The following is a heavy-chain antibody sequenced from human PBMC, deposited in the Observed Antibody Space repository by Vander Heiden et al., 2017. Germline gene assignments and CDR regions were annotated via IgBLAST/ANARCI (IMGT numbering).Heavy chain of an antibody. J-gene: IGHJ4*02. CDR1: GFTFSSYA. Sequence: QVQLVASGVVVVQRGRSLSLSCAASGFTFSSYAMHWVRQAPGKGLEWVAVISYDGSNKYYADSVKGRFTISRDNSKNTLYLQMNSLRAEDTAVYYCARDMQYWGQGTLVTVSS. V-gene: IGHV3-30*01. CDR3: ARDMQY. CDR2: ISYDGSNK. D-gene: IGHD2-2*01.